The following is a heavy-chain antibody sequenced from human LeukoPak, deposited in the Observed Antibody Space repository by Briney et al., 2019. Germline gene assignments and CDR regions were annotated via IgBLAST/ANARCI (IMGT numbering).Heavy chain of an antibody. V-gene: IGHV1-18*01. J-gene: IGHJ5*02. CDR3: ASQAVATNDWFDP. CDR1: GYTFTSYG. D-gene: IGHD6-19*01. Sequence: ASVKVSCKASGYTFTSYGISWVRQAPGQGLEWMGWTSAYNGNTNYAQKLQGRVTMTTDTSTSTAYMELRSLRSDDTAVYYCASQAVATNDWFDPWGQGTLVTVSS. CDR2: TSAYNGNT.